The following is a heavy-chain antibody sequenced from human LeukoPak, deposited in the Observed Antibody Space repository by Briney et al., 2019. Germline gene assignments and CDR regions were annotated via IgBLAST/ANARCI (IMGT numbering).Heavy chain of an antibody. J-gene: IGHJ6*02. Sequence: GGSLRLSCAASGFTFSSYAMHWVRQAPGKGLEWVAVISYDGSNKYYADSVKGRFTISRDNSKNTLYLQMNSLRAEDTAVYYCARDYDFWSGYYFPGGYGMDVWGQGTTVTVSS. D-gene: IGHD3-3*01. CDR1: GFTFSSYA. CDR3: ARDYDFWSGYYFPGGYGMDV. CDR2: ISYDGSNK. V-gene: IGHV3-30-3*01.